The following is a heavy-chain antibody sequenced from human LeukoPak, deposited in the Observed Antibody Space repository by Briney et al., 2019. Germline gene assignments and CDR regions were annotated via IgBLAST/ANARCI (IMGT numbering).Heavy chain of an antibody. CDR1: GFTFSSYV. D-gene: IGHD6-13*01. V-gene: IGHV3-23*01. CDR2: ISGSGGSP. J-gene: IGHJ3*02. Sequence: GGSLRLSCAASGFTFSSYVMSWVRQAPGKGLEWVSAISGSGGSPYYADSVKGRFTISRDNSKNTLYLQMNSLRAEDTAVYYCAKGSGYSSSWYYDAFDIWGQGTMVTVSS. CDR3: AKGSGYSSSWYYDAFDI.